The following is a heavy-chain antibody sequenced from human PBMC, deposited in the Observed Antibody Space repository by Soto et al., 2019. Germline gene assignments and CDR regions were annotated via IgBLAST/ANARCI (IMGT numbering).Heavy chain of an antibody. CDR2: ISWDGGIT. V-gene: IGHV3-43*01. CDR3: AKGGSSYYFDY. J-gene: IGHJ4*02. D-gene: IGHD2-15*01. Sequence: EVQLVESGGVVVQPGGSLRLSCAASGFTFDDYTMHWVRQAPGKGLEWVSLISWDGGITYYADSVKGRFTISRDNSKNSPELQMNSLRTEDTALYYRAKGGSSYYFDYWGQGNPVTLSS. CDR1: GFTFDDYT.